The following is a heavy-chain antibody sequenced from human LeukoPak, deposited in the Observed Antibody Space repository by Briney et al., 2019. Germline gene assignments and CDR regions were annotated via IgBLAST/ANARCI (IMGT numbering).Heavy chain of an antibody. V-gene: IGHV3-66*01. CDR1: GFTVSSNY. CDR2: IYSGGST. Sequence: GGSLRLSCAASGFTVSSNYMSWVRQAPGKGLGWVSVIYSGGSTYYADSVKGRFTISRDNSKNTLYLQMSSLRAEDTAVYYCARDSRYGGLPFDYWGQGTLVTVSS. D-gene: IGHD4-23*01. CDR3: ARDSRYGGLPFDY. J-gene: IGHJ4*02.